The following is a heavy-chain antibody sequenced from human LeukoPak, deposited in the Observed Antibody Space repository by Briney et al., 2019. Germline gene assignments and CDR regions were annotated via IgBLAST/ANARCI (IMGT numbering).Heavy chain of an antibody. CDR2: INHSGST. CDR1: GGSFSGYY. CDR3: ARDHYYDSSGYYY. J-gene: IGHJ4*02. Sequence: SETLSLTCAAYGGSFSGYYWSWIRQPPGKGLEWIGEINHSGSTNYNPSLKSRVTISVDTSKNQFSLKLSSVTAADTAVYYCARDHYYDSSGYYYWGQGTLVTVSS. D-gene: IGHD3-22*01. V-gene: IGHV4-34*01.